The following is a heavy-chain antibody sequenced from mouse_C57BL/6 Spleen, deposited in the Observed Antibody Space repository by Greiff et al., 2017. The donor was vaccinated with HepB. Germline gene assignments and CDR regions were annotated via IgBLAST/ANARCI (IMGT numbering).Heavy chain of an antibody. V-gene: IGHV2-4*01. CDR2: IWSGGST. D-gene: IGHD1-1*01. Sequence: VQLQQSGPGLVQPSQSLSITCTVSGFSLTSYGVHWVRQPPGKGLEWLGVIWSGGSTDYNSALISRLSIRQDNSKSQVFFKMNSLQADDTAIHYCAKTNYGSSHLYFDVWGTGTTVTVSS. CDR1: GFSLTSYG. CDR3: AKTNYGSSHLYFDV. J-gene: IGHJ1*03.